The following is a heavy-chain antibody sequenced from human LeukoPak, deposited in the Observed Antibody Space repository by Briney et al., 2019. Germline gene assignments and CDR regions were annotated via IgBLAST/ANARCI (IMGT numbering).Heavy chain of an antibody. CDR2: IYYSGIT. V-gene: IGHV4-59*08. CDR1: GGSISSYY. Sequence: SETLSLTCTVSGGSISSYYWSWIRQPPGKGLEWIGYIYYSGITNYNPSLKGRVTMSVDTSKNQFSLKLSSVTAADTAVYYCARHPIRGIVVVPAAIRGWGQGTLVTVSS. J-gene: IGHJ4*02. CDR3: ARHPIRGIVVVPAAIRG. D-gene: IGHD2-2*01.